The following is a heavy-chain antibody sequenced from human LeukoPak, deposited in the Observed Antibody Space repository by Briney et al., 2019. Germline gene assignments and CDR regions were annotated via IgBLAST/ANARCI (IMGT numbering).Heavy chain of an antibody. Sequence: KTSETLSLTCTVSGVSISSGSYYWSWIRQPAGKGLEWIVRIYTSGSTNYNPSLKSRVTISVDTSKNQFSLKLSSVTAADTAVYYCARGSVAGIFGSIPQAFDIWGQGTMVTVSS. CDR2: IYTSGST. D-gene: IGHD6-19*01. CDR1: GVSISSGSYY. CDR3: ARGSVAGIFGSIPQAFDI. V-gene: IGHV4-61*02. J-gene: IGHJ3*02.